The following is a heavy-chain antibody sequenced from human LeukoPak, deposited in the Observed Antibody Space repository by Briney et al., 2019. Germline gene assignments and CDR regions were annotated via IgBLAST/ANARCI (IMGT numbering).Heavy chain of an antibody. CDR3: ASDYGGNSRPYYFDY. CDR1: GGSISSYY. Sequence: PSETLSLTCTVSGGSISSYYWSWIRQPAGEGLEWIGRIYTSGRTNYNPSLKSRVTMSVDTSKNQFSLKLSSVTAADTAVYYCASDYGGNSRPYYFDYWGQGTLVTVSS. V-gene: IGHV4-4*07. CDR2: IYTSGRT. J-gene: IGHJ4*02. D-gene: IGHD4-17*01.